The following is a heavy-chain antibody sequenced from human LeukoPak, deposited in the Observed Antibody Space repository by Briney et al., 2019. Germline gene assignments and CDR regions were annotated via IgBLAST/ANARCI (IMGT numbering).Heavy chain of an antibody. CDR3: AKSLLSADTAMVYFDI. V-gene: IGHV3-9*01. J-gene: IGHJ3*02. Sequence: GRSLRLSCAASGFTFDEYAMHGVRQAAGKGLEGVSGICWNSGSIGYADSVKGRFTISRDNAKNSLYLQMNSLRAEDTALYYCAKSLLSADTAMVYFDIWGQGTMITVSS. D-gene: IGHD5-18*01. CDR1: GFTFDEYA. CDR2: ICWNSGSI.